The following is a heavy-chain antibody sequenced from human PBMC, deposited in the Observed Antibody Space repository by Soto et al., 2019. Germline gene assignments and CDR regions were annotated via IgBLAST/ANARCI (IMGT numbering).Heavy chain of an antibody. CDR2: IAHSEDRQ. D-gene: IGHD2-2*01. Sequence: QAGGSLRLSCVAAGFTFRDYAMHWVRRIPGTGLEWVAVIAHSEDRQRSEDSVTRSITVSREKYQNTIYLQLSMPTSDDSAVFLCARTPAAMNTDRYNWFDAWGPGTQVTVSS. J-gene: IGHJ5*02. V-gene: IGHV3-30-3*01. CDR3: ARTPAAMNTDRYNWFDA. CDR1: GFTFRDYA.